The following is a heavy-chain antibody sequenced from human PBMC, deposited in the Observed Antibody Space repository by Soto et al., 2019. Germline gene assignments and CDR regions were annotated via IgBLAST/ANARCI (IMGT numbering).Heavy chain of an antibody. J-gene: IGHJ4*02. V-gene: IGHV3-7*03. CDR1: GFTFSSYW. CDR3: AKIRLLTTVDY. CDR2: IKQDGSEK. Sequence: HPGGSLRLSCAASGFTFSSYWMSWFRQAPGKGLEWVANIKQDGSEKYSVDSVKGRFTISRDNAKNSLYLQMNSLRAEDTAIYYCAKIRLLTTVDYWGQGTLVTVSS. D-gene: IGHD4-17*01.